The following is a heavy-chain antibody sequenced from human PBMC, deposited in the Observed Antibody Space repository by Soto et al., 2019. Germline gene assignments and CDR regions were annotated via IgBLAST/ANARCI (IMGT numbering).Heavy chain of an antibody. CDR2: ISSSGTSI. V-gene: IGHV3-11*01. CDR1: GFTFSDSY. Sequence: LRLSCAVSGFTFSDSYMSWIRQAPGKGLEWVSYISSSGTSIYYADSVKGRFTISRDTAKDSLYLQMNSLRAEDTAVYYCARRGLAGNFDFWGQGTLVPSPQ. J-gene: IGHJ4*02. CDR3: ARRGLAGNFDF. D-gene: IGHD6-19*01.